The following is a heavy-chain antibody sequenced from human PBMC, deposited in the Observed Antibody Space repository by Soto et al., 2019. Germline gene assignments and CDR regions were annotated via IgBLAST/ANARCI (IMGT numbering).Heavy chain of an antibody. CDR3: ARGISTTRYYYYYGMDV. CDR1: GYTLTSYY. V-gene: IGHV1-46*01. CDR2: INPSGGIT. Sequence: DSVQVSCKASGYTLTSYYLHWVRQAPGQGPEWMGIINPSGGITNDAQKFQDRVTMTSDTSTSTVYMELSSLRSEDTAVYYCARGISTTRYYYYYGMDVWGQGTTVTGSS. J-gene: IGHJ6*02. D-gene: IGHD2-2*01.